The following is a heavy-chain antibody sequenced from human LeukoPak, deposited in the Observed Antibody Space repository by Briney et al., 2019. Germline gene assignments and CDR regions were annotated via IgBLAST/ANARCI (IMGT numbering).Heavy chain of an antibody. CDR2: IYTSGST. J-gene: IGHJ4*02. CDR3: ARDLGRPGWPDSLFDC. CDR1: GGSISSYY. Sequence: PSETLSLTCTVSGGSISSYYWSWIRQPAGKGLEWIGRIYTSGSTNYNPSLKSRVTMSVDTSKNQFSLKLSSVTAADTAVYYCARDLGRPGWPDSLFDCWGQGTLVTVSS. D-gene: IGHD6-19*01. V-gene: IGHV4-4*07.